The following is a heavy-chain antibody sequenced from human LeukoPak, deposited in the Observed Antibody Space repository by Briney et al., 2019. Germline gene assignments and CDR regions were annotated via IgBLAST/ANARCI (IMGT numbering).Heavy chain of an antibody. J-gene: IGHJ6*03. CDR3: ARVWFGELYYYYYMDV. Sequence: SGGSLRLSCAASGFTFSSYWMSWVRQAPGKGLEWVANIKQDGSEKYYVDSVKGRYTISRDNAKNSLYLQTNSLRAEDTAVYYCARVWFGELYYYYYMDVWGKGTTVTVSS. D-gene: IGHD3-10*01. V-gene: IGHV3-7*01. CDR2: IKQDGSEK. CDR1: GFTFSSYW.